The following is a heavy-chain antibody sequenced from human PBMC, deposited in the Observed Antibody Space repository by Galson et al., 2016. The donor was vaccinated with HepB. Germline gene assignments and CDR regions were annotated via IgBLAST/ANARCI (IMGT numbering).Heavy chain of an antibody. CDR2: INPNRGGT. D-gene: IGHD3-22*01. J-gene: IGHJ4*02. CDR1: GYTFTDYY. CDR3: ARVTENYYDAS. V-gene: IGHV1-2*02. Sequence: SVKVSCKASGYTFTDYYMHWVRQAPGQGLEWMGWINPNRGGTDYAQKFQGRVTMTRDTSISTAYMELSRLRSDDTAVYYCARVTENYYDASWGQGTLITVSS.